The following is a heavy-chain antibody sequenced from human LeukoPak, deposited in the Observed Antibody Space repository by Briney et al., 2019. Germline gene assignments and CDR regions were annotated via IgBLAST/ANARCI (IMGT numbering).Heavy chain of an antibody. J-gene: IGHJ2*01. Sequence: GSLRLSCAASGFTFSSYAMSWVRQAPGKGLEWVSAISGSGVSTYYADSVKGRFTISRDNSKNTLYLQMNSLRAEDTAVYYCAKDHMRDGYNYGYWYFDLWGRDTLVTVSS. CDR1: GFTFSSYA. CDR2: ISGSGVST. CDR3: AKDHMRDGYNYGYWYFDL. D-gene: IGHD5-12*01. V-gene: IGHV3-23*01.